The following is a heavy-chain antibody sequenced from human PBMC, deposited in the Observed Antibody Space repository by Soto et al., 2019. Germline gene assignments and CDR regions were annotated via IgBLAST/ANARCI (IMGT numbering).Heavy chain of an antibody. J-gene: IGHJ4*02. CDR2: ISGSGGST. CDR3: AKVKTWTCLDY. D-gene: IGHD5-12*01. V-gene: IGHV3-23*01. CDR1: GFTFSDYA. Sequence: EVQLLESGGGSVQPGGSLRLSCAASGFTFSDYAMSWVRQAPGKGLEWVSTISGSGGSTYYADSVKGRFTISRDNSKNTLYLQMNSLRAEDTAVYYCAKVKTWTCLDYWGQGTLVTVSS.